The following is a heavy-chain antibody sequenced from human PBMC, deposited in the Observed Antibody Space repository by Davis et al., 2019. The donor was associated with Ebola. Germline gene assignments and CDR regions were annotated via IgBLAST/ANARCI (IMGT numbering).Heavy chain of an antibody. J-gene: IGHJ4*02. CDR3: AREAAGLGY. V-gene: IGHV3-11*06. Sequence: GESLKISCAASGFTFSDYYMSWIRQAPGKGLEWVSYISSSSSYTNYADSVKGRFTISRDNAKNSLYLQMNSLRAEETAVYYCAREAAGLGYWGQGTLVTVSS. CDR2: ISSSSSYT. CDR1: GFTFSDYY.